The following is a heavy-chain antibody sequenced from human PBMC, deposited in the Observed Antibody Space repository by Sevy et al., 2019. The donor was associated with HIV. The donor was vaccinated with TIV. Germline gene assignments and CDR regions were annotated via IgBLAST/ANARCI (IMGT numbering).Heavy chain of an antibody. D-gene: IGHD2-2*01. J-gene: IGHJ5*02. CDR3: ARSPRTVVVPGAPSWFDP. Sequence: SETLSLTCAVPGGSFSGYSWNWIRQPPGKGLEWIGAINHSGSNTYNPSLKSRVTISVDTSTNQFSLKLSSVTAAGTAVYYCARSPRTVVVPGAPSWFDPWGQGTLVTVSS. CDR1: GGSFSGYS. V-gene: IGHV4-34*01. CDR2: INHSGSN.